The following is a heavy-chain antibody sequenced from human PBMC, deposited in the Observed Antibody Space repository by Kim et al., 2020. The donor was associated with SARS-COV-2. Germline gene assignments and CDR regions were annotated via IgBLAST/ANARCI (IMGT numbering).Heavy chain of an antibody. J-gene: IGHJ4*02. Sequence: SETLSLTCTVSGGSISSYYWSWIRQPPGKGLEWIGYIYYSGSTNYNPSLKSRVTISVDTSKNQFSLKLSSVTAADTAVYYCASSTVTTVDWGQGTLVTVSP. V-gene: IGHV4-59*08. CDR1: GGSISSYY. CDR3: ASSTVTTVD. CDR2: IYYSGST. D-gene: IGHD4-17*01.